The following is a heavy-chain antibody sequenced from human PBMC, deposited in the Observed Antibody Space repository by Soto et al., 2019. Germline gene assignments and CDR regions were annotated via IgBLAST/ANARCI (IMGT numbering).Heavy chain of an antibody. CDR3: TTVRDFWSGYSDLDQLDGWFDP. J-gene: IGHJ5*02. D-gene: IGHD3-3*01. V-gene: IGHV3-15*01. CDR1: GFTFSNAW. Sequence: GGSLRLSCAASGFTFSNAWMSWVRQAPGKGLEWVGRIKSKTDGGTTDYAAPVKGRFTISRDDSKNTLYLQMNSLKTEDTAVYYCTTVRDFWSGYSDLDQLDGWFDPWGQGTLVTVSS. CDR2: IKSKTDGGTT.